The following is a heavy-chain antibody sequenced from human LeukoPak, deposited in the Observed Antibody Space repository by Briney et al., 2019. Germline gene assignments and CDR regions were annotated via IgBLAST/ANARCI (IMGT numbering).Heavy chain of an antibody. CDR2: INSGSNSI. CDR1: GFIFSSFT. Sequence: GGSLRLSCAASGFIFSSFTMNWVRQAPGKGLEWVSSINSGSNSIYYADSVKGRFTISRDNAKNSLYLQMNSLRAEDTAVYYCTTVAYERGFLFDYWGQGTLVTVSS. V-gene: IGHV3-21*01. CDR3: TTVAYERGFLFDY. D-gene: IGHD5-12*01. J-gene: IGHJ4*02.